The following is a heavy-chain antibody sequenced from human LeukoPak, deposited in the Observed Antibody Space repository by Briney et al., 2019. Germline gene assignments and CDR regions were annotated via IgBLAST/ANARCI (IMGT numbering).Heavy chain of an antibody. CDR1: GFTSSSYG. V-gene: IGHV3-30*03. D-gene: IGHD2-2*02. J-gene: IGHJ6*02. CDR3: ARDLVVPAAILPYYYGMDV. CDR2: ISYDGSNK. Sequence: GSLRLSCSASGFTSSSYGMHWVRQAPGKGLEWVAVISYDGSNKYYADSVKGRFTISRDNSKNTLYLQMNSMRAEDTAVDYCARDLVVPAAILPYYYGMDVWGQGTTVTVSS.